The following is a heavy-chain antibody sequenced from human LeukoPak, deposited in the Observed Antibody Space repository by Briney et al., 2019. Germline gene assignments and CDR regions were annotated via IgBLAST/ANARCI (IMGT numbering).Heavy chain of an antibody. CDR2: ISSSGSTI. CDR1: GFTFSSYE. J-gene: IGHJ5*02. Sequence: GGSLRLSCAASGFTFSSYEMNWVRQAPGKGLEWVSYISSSGSTIYYADSVKGRFTISRDNAKNSLYLQMNSLRAEDTAVYYCARDCYDSSGYDMRFDPWGQGTLVTVSS. D-gene: IGHD3-22*01. CDR3: ARDCYDSSGYDMRFDP. V-gene: IGHV3-48*03.